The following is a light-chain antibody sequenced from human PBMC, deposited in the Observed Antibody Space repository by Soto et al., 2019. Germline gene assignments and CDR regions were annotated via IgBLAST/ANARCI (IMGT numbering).Light chain of an antibody. CDR2: DAS. CDR3: QQYNGYSTWT. Sequence: DIQMTQSPSTLSASVGDRVTITCRASEIITNRLAWYQQKPGKAPKVLIYDASHLESGVPSRFSGFRSGTEFTLTISSLQPDDFATYYCQQYNGYSTWTFGQGTKVDIK. CDR1: EIITNR. J-gene: IGKJ1*01. V-gene: IGKV1-5*01.